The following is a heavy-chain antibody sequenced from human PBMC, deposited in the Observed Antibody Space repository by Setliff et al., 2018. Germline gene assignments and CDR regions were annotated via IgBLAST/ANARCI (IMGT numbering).Heavy chain of an antibody. CDR3: VRQGADTGSNYDKYFRH. Sequence: SETLSLTCTVSGFYISGGYCWGWIRQSPGKGLEWIASIFHLGNAYYNPSLKSRVTMSVDKSKNQFSLRLISVTAADTAVYYCVRQGADTGSNYDKYFRHWGHGTLVTVSS. CDR1: GFYISGGYC. D-gene: IGHD1-26*01. CDR2: IFHLGNA. V-gene: IGHV4-38-2*02. J-gene: IGHJ1*01.